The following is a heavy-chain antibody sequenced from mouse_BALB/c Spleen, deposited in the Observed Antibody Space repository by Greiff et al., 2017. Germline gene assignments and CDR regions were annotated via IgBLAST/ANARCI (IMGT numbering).Heavy chain of an antibody. V-gene: IGHV1-69*02. Sequence: VQLQQPGAELVKPGASVKLSCKASGYTFTSYWMHWVKQRPGQGLEWIGEIDPSDSYTNYNQKFKGKATLTVDKSSSTAYMQLSSLTSEDSAVYYCARGGSPYAMDYWGQGTSVTVSS. CDR3: ARGGSPYAMDY. CDR2: IDPSDSYT. CDR1: GYTFTSYW. J-gene: IGHJ4*01.